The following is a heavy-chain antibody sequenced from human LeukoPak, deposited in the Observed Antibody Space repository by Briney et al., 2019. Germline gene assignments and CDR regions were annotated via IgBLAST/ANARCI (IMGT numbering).Heavy chain of an antibody. D-gene: IGHD6-19*01. Sequence: GGSLRLSCAASGFTFSSYSMNWVRQAPGKGLEWVSSISSSSSYIYYADSVKGRFTISRDNAKKSLYLQMNSLRAEDTALYYCAKGTSGWYLAIDYWGQGTLVTVSS. CDR3: AKGTSGWYLAIDY. J-gene: IGHJ4*02. CDR1: GFTFSSYS. V-gene: IGHV3-21*04. CDR2: ISSSSSYI.